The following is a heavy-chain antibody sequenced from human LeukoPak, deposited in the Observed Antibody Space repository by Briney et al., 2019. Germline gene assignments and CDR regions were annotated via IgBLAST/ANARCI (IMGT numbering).Heavy chain of an antibody. V-gene: IGHV1-2*02. Sequence: ASVKVSCKASGYTFTGYYMHWVRQAPGQGLEWMGWINPNSGGTNYAQKFQGRVTMTRDTSISTAYMELSRLRSDDTAVYYCAGEVDSSGYDYDYWGQGTLVTVSS. J-gene: IGHJ4*02. CDR1: GYTFTGYY. CDR2: INPNSGGT. D-gene: IGHD3-22*01. CDR3: AGEVDSSGYDYDY.